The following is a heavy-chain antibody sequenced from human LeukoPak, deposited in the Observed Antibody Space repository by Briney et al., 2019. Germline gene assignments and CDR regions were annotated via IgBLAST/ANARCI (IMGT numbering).Heavy chain of an antibody. CDR3: ARHWEGITIFGVVNNWFDS. D-gene: IGHD3-3*01. Sequence: SETLSLTCTVSGGSISSSSYYWGWIRQPPGKGLEWIGSIYYSGSTYYNPSLKSRVTISVDTSKNQFSLKLSSVTAADTAVYYCARHWEGITIFGVVNNWFDSWGQGTLVTVSS. CDR2: IYYSGST. J-gene: IGHJ5*01. CDR1: GGSISSSSYY. V-gene: IGHV4-39*07.